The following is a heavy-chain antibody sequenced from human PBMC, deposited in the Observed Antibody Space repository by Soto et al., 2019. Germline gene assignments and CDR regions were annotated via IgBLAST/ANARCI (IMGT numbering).Heavy chain of an antibody. V-gene: IGHV3-30*18. D-gene: IGHD3-9*01. Sequence: GSLRLSCAASGFTFSSYGMHWVRQAPGKGLEWVAVISYDGSNKYYADSVKGRFTISRDNSKNTLYLQMNSLRAEDTAVYYCAKGERTISNFDYWGQGTLVTVSS. J-gene: IGHJ4*02. CDR2: ISYDGSNK. CDR1: GFTFSSYG. CDR3: AKGERTISNFDY.